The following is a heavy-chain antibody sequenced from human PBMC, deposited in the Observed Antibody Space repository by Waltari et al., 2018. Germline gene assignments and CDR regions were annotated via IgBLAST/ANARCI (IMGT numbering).Heavy chain of an antibody. J-gene: IGHJ4*02. D-gene: IGHD2-8*02. Sequence: WSLPPPRPYKGLEWIGQIHHSGRIIYNPSLKCRVTISEDTSKNQFSLKVIAVTAADTAVYYCASDRGVGLYLDNWGQGTLVSVSS. V-gene: IGHV4-4*02. CDR2: IHHSGRI. CDR3: ASDRGVGLYLDN.